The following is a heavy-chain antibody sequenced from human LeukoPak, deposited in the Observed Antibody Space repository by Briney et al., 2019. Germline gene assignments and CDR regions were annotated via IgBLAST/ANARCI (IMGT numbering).Heavy chain of an antibody. V-gene: IGHV3-20*04. Sequence: PGGSLRLSXAASGFTFDDYGMSWVRQAPGKGLEWVSGINWNGGSTGYADSVKGRFTISGDNAQNSLYLQMNSLRAEDTALYYCARAETYHYGTTGFQEIGPFDYWGQGTLVTVSS. D-gene: IGHD3-22*01. CDR2: INWNGGST. J-gene: IGHJ4*02. CDR3: ARAETYHYGTTGFQEIGPFDY. CDR1: GFTFDDYG.